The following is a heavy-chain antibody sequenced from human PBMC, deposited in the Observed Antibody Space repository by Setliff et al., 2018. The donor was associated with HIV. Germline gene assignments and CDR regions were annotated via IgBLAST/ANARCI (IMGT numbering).Heavy chain of an antibody. CDR2: ILNREIT. CDR1: GASISSDS. Sequence: PSETLSLTCTVSGASISSDSWSWIRQSPGKGLEWIGFILNREITNYNPSLQSRVSISMDTSKNQFSLKLHSVNAADTAIYHCAKGGASSHWLGPWGQGTLVTVSS. V-gene: IGHV4-59*01. CDR3: AKGGASSHWLGP. J-gene: IGHJ5*02. D-gene: IGHD3-16*01.